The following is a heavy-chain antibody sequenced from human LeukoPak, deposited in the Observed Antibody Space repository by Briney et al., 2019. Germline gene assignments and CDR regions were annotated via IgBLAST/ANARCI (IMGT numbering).Heavy chain of an antibody. D-gene: IGHD6-19*01. CDR1: GFTFSSYA. Sequence: GGSLRLSCAASGFTFSSYAMSWVRQAPGKGLEWVSAISGSGGSTYYADSVKGRFTISSDSSKNTLYLQMNSLRAEDTAVYYCAKPKIAVEPRDPLDIWGQGTMVTVSS. CDR2: ISGSGGST. CDR3: AKPKIAVEPRDPLDI. J-gene: IGHJ3*02. V-gene: IGHV3-23*01.